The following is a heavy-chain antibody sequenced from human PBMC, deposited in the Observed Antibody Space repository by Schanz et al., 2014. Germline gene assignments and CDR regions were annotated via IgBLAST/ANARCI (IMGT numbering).Heavy chain of an antibody. J-gene: IGHJ4*02. D-gene: IGHD4-17*01. Sequence: QVQLEQSGAEVKKPGASVKVSCKTSGYAFSDYGITWVRQAPGQGLQWMGWISPYNGNTNYAQKFQGRVTITADRSTSTAYMELSSLRSEDTAGYNGARGYGDSRTDVWGQGTLVTVSS. CDR1: GYAFSDYG. CDR3: ARGYGDSRTDV. V-gene: IGHV1-18*01. CDR2: ISPYNGNT.